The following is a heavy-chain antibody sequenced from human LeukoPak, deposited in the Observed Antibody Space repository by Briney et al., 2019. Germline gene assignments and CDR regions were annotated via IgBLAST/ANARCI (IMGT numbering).Heavy chain of an antibody. Sequence: GGSLRLSCAASGFTVSSNYMSWVRQAPGKGLEWVSVIYSGGTTYCADSVKGRFTISRDNSKNTLYLQMNSLRADDTAVYYCARANWNDDAFDIWGQGTMVTVS. D-gene: IGHD1-20*01. J-gene: IGHJ3*02. CDR2: IYSGGTT. CDR1: GFTVSSNY. V-gene: IGHV3-66*01. CDR3: ARANWNDDAFDI.